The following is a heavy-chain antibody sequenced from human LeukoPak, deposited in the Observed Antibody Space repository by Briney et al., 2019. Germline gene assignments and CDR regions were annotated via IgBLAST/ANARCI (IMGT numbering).Heavy chain of an antibody. V-gene: IGHV3-23*01. CDR1: GFTFSSHG. D-gene: IGHD3-22*01. J-gene: IGHJ4*02. CDR2: MSGSGGST. Sequence: GGSLRLSCEASGFTFSSHGLHWVRQAPGKGLEWVSAMSGSGGSTYYADSVKGRFSISRDNSKNTLNLQMNSLRAEDTAVYYCAKGAMHYYDSSGYNYFDYWGQGTLVTVSS. CDR3: AKGAMHYYDSSGYNYFDY.